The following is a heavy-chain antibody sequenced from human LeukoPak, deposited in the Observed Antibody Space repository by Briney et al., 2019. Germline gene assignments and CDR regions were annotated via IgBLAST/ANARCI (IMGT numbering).Heavy chain of an antibody. J-gene: IGHJ6*03. CDR3: ARVYSSSWYSGYLYMDV. CDR1: GFTFSSYW. CDR2: IKQDGSEK. V-gene: IGHV3-7*01. Sequence: GGSLRLSCAASGFTFSSYWMSWVRQAPGKGLEWVANIKQDGSEKYYVDSVKGRFTISRDNAKQSLYLQMSSLRAEDTAVYYCARVYSSSWYSGYLYMDVWGKGTTVTVSS. D-gene: IGHD6-13*01.